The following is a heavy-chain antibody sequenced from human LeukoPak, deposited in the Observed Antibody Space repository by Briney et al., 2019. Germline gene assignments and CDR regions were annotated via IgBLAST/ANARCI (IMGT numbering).Heavy chain of an antibody. CDR1: GGSISSYY. V-gene: IGHV4-4*07. CDR2: IYTSGST. J-gene: IGHJ4*02. Sequence: SSETLSLTCTVSGGSISSYYWSWIRQPAGKGLEWIGRIYTSGSTNYNPSLKSRVTMSVDTSKNQFSLKLSSVNAADTAVYDCAADYSGSPSFDSWGQGTLDTVSS. CDR3: AADYSGSPSFDS. D-gene: IGHD1-26*01.